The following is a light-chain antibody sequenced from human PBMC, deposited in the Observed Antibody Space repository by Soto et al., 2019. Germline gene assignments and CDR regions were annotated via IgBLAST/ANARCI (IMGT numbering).Light chain of an antibody. Sequence: DIQMTQSPTSLSASVGDRVTITCRASQDISNFVAWYQQKPGKAPKLLIYAASTLQSGVPSRFSGSGSGTDFTLTINSLQPEDVATYSCQKYSSVPVFGPGTKVAIK. V-gene: IGKV1-27*01. J-gene: IGKJ3*01. CDR2: AAS. CDR3: QKYSSVPV. CDR1: QDISNF.